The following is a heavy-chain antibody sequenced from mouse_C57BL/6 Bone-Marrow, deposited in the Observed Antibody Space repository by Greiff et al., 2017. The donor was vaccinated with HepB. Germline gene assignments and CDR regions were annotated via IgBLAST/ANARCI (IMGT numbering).Heavy chain of an antibody. J-gene: IGHJ3*01. D-gene: IGHD2-5*01. CDR3: ARNPYYSNYSAY. V-gene: IGHV1-50*01. Sequence: VKLQQPGAELVKPGASVKLSCKASGYTFTSYWMQWVKQRPGQGLEWIGEIDPSDSYTNYNQKFKGKATLTVDTSSSTAYMQLSSLTSEDSAVYYCARNPYYSNYSAYWGQGTLVTVSA. CDR1: GYTFTSYW. CDR2: IDPSDSYT.